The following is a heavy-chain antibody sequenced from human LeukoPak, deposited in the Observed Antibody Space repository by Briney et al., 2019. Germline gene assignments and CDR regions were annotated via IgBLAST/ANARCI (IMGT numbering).Heavy chain of an antibody. D-gene: IGHD6-19*01. CDR3: ARVSGSYWFDQ. CDR1: GYTFSSYA. J-gene: IGHJ5*02. CDR2: ISSDGRIT. V-gene: IGHV3-64*01. Sequence: GGSLRLSCEGSGYTFSSYAMHWVRQAPGKGLEYAAAISSDGRITYYVNFVKGRFTISRDNSKNTLYLQMGSLRTEDMAVYYCARVSGSYWFDQWGQGTLVTVSS.